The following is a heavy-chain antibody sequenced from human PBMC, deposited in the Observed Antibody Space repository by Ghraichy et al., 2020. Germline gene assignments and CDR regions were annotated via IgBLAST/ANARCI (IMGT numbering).Heavy chain of an antibody. CDR3: ARMKTGRIAAGWDRVRLPDF. CDR2: IDWDDDK. CDR1: GFSLSASGMC. D-gene: IGHD6-13*01. J-gene: IGHJ4*01. V-gene: IGHV2-70*11. Sequence: SRPTLVKPTETLTVTCTFSGFSLSASGMCVTWIRQPPGKPLEWLARIDWDDDKYYNKSLKTRLTISKDTPRNQVVLTMTDMQPADTATYYCARMKTGRIAAGWDRVRLPDFWGHGTLVTVSS.